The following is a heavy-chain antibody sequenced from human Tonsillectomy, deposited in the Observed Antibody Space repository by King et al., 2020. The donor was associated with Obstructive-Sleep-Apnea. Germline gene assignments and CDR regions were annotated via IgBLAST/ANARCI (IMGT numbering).Heavy chain of an antibody. D-gene: IGHD4-17*01. Sequence: VQLVKSGGGVVQPGRSLRLSCAASGFTFSSYGMHWVRQAPGKGLAWGAFIRYDGSNKYYADSAKDRFTTSTDNSKNTLYLQMNSRGAEDKAVYFCAKDGATVTHGGDYYYYGMDVWGQGPTVTVSS. J-gene: IGHJ6*02. V-gene: IGHV3-30*02. CDR1: GFTFSSYG. CDR2: IRYDGSNK. CDR3: AKDGATVTHGGDYYYYGMDV.